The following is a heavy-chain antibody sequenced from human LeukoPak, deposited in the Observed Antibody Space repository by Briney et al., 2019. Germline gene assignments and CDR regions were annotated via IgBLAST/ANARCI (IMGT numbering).Heavy chain of an antibody. CDR3: ARDWTGYSSGWDTLEDY. V-gene: IGHV1-46*01. CDR1: GYTFTSYY. Sequence: ASVKVSCKASGYTFTSYYMHWVRQAPGQGLEWMGIINPSGGSTSYAQKFQARVTMTRDTSTSTVYMELSSLRSEDTAVYYCARDWTGYSSGWDTLEDYWGQGTLVTVSS. J-gene: IGHJ4*02. D-gene: IGHD6-19*01. CDR2: INPSGGST.